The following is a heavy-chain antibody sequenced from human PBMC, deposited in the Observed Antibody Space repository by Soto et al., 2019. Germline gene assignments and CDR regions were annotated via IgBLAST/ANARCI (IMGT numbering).Heavy chain of an antibody. Sequence: EVQLVASGGGLVKPGGSLRLSCAASGFIFSNYNMNWVRQAPGEGLEWVSSISSSSSYIYYADSVKGRFTISRDNAKNSLYLQMNRLRAEDTAVYYCAGGSGSSPDYWGQGTLVTVSS. CDR2: ISSSSSYI. J-gene: IGHJ4*02. CDR1: GFIFSNYN. CDR3: AGGSGSSPDY. D-gene: IGHD6-6*01. V-gene: IGHV3-21*01.